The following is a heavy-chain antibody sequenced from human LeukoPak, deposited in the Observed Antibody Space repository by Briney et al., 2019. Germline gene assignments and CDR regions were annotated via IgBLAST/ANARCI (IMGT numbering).Heavy chain of an antibody. J-gene: IGHJ4*02. V-gene: IGHV4-34*01. CDR3: ARETYYYDSSGYYHFDY. CDR1: GGSFSGYY. Sequence: KPSETLSLTCAVYGGSFSGYYWSWIRQPPGKGLEWIGEINHSGSTNYNPSLKSRVTISVDTSKNQFSLKLSSVTAADTAVYYCARETYYYDSSGYYHFDYWGQGTLVTVSS. D-gene: IGHD3-22*01. CDR2: INHSGST.